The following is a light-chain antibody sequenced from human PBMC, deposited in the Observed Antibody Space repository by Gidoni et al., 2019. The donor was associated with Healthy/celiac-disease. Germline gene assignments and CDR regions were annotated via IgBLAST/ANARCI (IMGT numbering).Light chain of an antibody. CDR3: MQAIQTTELT. CDR1: QSLLHSNGYNY. Sequence: IVMPHLPLSLPVTPGEPASIPCRSSQSLLHSNGYNYLDWYLQKPGQSPQLLIYLGSNRASGVPDRCSGSGSGTDFTLKISRVEDEDVGVYYCMQAIQTTELTFXGXTKVXIK. V-gene: IGKV2-28*01. J-gene: IGKJ4*01. CDR2: LGS.